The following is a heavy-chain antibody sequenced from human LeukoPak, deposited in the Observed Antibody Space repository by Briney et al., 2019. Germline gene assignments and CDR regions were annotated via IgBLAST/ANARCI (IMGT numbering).Heavy chain of an antibody. CDR1: GFTLSSYS. CDR3: ARDELATILSFDY. D-gene: IGHD5-24*01. Sequence: GGSLRLSCAASGFTLSSYSMNWVRQAPGKGLEWVSSISSSSSYIYYADSVKGRFTISRDNAKNSLYLQMNSLRAEDTAVYYCARDELATILSFDYWGQGTLVTVSS. V-gene: IGHV3-21*01. CDR2: ISSSSSYI. J-gene: IGHJ4*02.